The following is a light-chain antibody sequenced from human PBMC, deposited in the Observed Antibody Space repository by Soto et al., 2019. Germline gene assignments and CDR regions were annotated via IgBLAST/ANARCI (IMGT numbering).Light chain of an antibody. V-gene: IGLV1-44*01. J-gene: IGLJ1*01. Sequence: QSVLTQPPSASGTPGQGVTFSCSGSSSNIGENTVTWYQQLPGATPKVLIYTTNRRPAGVPDRFSGSKSGTSASLAITGLQSEDEADYYCAAWDDSLRGHVFGTG. CDR2: TTN. CDR3: AAWDDSLRGHV. CDR1: SSNIGENT.